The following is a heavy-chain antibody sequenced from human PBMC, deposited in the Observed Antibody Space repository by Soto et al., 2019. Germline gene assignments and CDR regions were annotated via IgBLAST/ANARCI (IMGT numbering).Heavy chain of an antibody. J-gene: IGHJ4*02. CDR2: IIPMLGKA. D-gene: IGHD5-18*01. V-gene: IGHV1-69*02. CDR3: AAREYSYCFGIY. Sequence: QVQLVQSGAEVKKPGSSVKVSCKASGGTFSSYTFSWVRQAPGQGLEWMGRIIPMLGKANYAQKFQGRVTSTPDKSMSTAYMELSTLRTEDTAVYYCAAREYSYCFGIYWGQGTLVTVSS. CDR1: GGTFSSYT.